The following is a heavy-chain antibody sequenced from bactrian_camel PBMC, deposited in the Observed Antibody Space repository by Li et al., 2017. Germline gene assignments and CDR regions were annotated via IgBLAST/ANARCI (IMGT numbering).Heavy chain of an antibody. J-gene: IGHJ4*01. CDR2: IDYSGTLT. Sequence: VQLVESGGDLVQPGGSLTLSCAASGFRFGDYPMSWVRQAPGKALEWLAQIDYSGTLTRINTPAEGRFTISRDNAKNTLYLQMNSLKSEDTACYYCASYGDKWEYKYWGQGTQVTVS. CDR1: GFRFGDYP. D-gene: IGHD6*01. CDR3: ASYGDKWEYKY. V-gene: IGHV3S42*01.